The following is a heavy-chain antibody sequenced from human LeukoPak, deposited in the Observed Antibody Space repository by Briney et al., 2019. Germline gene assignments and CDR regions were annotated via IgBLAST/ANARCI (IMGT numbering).Heavy chain of an antibody. Sequence: ASVKVSCKASGYTFTSYAMNWVRQAPGQGLEWMGWINPNSGGTNYAQKFQGRVTMTRDTSISTAYMELSRLRSDDTAVYYCARVGSEDSFDYWGQGTLVTVSS. CDR1: GYTFTSYA. J-gene: IGHJ4*02. D-gene: IGHD2-15*01. CDR3: ARVGSEDSFDY. CDR2: INPNSGGT. V-gene: IGHV1-2*02.